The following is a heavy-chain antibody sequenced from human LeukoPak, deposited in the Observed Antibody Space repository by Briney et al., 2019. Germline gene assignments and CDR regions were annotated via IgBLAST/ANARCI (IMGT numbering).Heavy chain of an antibody. Sequence: PSETLSLTCAVYGGSSSGYYWSWIRQPPGKGLEWIGEINHSGSTNYNPSLKSRVTISVDTSKNQFSLKLSSVTAADTAVYYCAVPLADYWGQGTLVTVSS. CDR2: INHSGST. CDR3: AVPLADY. V-gene: IGHV4-34*01. D-gene: IGHD2-2*01. J-gene: IGHJ4*02. CDR1: GGSSSGYY.